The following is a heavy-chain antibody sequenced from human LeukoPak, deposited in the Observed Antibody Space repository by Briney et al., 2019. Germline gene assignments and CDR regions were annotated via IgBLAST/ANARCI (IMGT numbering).Heavy chain of an antibody. V-gene: IGHV3-66*01. D-gene: IGHD3-16*01. Sequence: PGGSLRLSCAASGFTVSSNYMSWVRQVPGKGLEWVSVIYSDGTISYADSVKGIFTISRDNSENTLYLQMNSLRVEDTAVYYCAREVGGGASGQWGQGTLVTVSS. CDR3: AREVGGGASGQ. CDR2: IYSDGTI. CDR1: GFTVSSNY. J-gene: IGHJ4*02.